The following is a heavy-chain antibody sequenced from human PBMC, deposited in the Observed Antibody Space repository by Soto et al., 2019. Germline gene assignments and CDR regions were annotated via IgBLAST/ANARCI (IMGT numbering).Heavy chain of an antibody. V-gene: IGHV4-31*03. D-gene: IGHD6-19*01. Sequence: QVQLQESGPGLVKPSQTLSLTCTVSGDSISSTDYYWSWIRQLPGKALEWIGYVYRSGSTYYNSSLKSRVTISVDTSKNHFSLTLNSVTAADTAVYYCARDRTQNLVIAVAGPDRGYASYFDLWGRGTLVTVSS. CDR3: ARDRTQNLVIAVAGPDRGYASYFDL. J-gene: IGHJ2*01. CDR2: VYRSGST. CDR1: GDSISSTDYY.